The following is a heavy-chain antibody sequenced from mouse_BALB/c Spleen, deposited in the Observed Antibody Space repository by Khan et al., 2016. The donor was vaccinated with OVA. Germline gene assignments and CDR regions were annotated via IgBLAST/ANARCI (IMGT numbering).Heavy chain of an antibody. J-gene: IGHJ4*01. Sequence: QVQLQQSGLGLVAPSQSLSITCTVSGFSLTYYGVNWVRQPPGKGLEWLGVIWGDGATNHHSGLKSRLSITKDTSKSQVFLKLNSLQTDDTATYYCATFTTATGNYYVMDYWGQGTSVTVSS. CDR1: GFSLTYYG. CDR3: ATFTTATGNYYVMDY. D-gene: IGHD1-2*01. CDR2: IWGDGAT. V-gene: IGHV2-3*01.